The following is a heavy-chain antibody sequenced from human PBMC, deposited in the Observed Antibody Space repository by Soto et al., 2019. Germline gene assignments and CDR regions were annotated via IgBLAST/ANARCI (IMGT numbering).Heavy chain of an antibody. CDR3: ARDPQYREDYYYGMDV. Sequence: PGGSLRLSCAASGFTFSSYAMHWVRQAPGKGLEWVAVIWYDGSNKYYADSVKGRFTISRDNSKNTLYLQMNSLRAEDTAVYYCARDPQYREDYYYGMDVWGQGTTVTVSS. D-gene: IGHD5-18*01. CDR1: GFTFSSYA. V-gene: IGHV3-33*08. J-gene: IGHJ6*02. CDR2: IWYDGSNK.